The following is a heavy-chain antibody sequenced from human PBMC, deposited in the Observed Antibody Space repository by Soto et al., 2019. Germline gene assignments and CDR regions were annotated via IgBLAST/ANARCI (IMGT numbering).Heavy chain of an antibody. J-gene: IGHJ5*02. D-gene: IGHD3-10*01. Sequence: GGSLRLSCAASGFTLGTTDMSWFRQAPGEGLEWVSTIDCSGGITYYADSVKGRFTISRDNSRNTVYLQMNSLRGDDTALHYCVKNSGWFNTWGQGALVTVSS. CDR3: VKNSGWFNT. CDR2: IDCSGGIT. V-gene: IGHV3-23*01. CDR1: GFTLGTTD.